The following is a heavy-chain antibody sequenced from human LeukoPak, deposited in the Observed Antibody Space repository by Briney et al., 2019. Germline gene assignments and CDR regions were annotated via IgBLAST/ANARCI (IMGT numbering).Heavy chain of an antibody. CDR1: GGPISSSSYY. Sequence: SETLSLTCTVSGGPISSSSYYWGWIRQPPGKGLEWIGSIYYSGSTYYNPSLKSRVTISVDTSKNQFSLKLSSVTAADTAVYYCARSTGSLWFGELLSAPDYWGQGTLVTVSS. CDR2: IYYSGST. J-gene: IGHJ4*02. D-gene: IGHD3-10*01. CDR3: ARSTGSLWFGELLSAPDY. V-gene: IGHV4-39*01.